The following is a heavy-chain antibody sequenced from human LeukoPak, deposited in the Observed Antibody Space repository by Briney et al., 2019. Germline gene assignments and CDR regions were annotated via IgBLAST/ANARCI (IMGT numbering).Heavy chain of an antibody. D-gene: IGHD1-26*01. J-gene: IGHJ6*03. CDR2: INYSGTT. V-gene: IGHV4-39*01. CDR1: GDSFSSSSYY. CDR3: ARLSIVGATSSYYMDV. Sequence: SETLSLTCSVSGDSFSSSSYYWGWTRHPPGKGLGWLGCINYSGTTYYKPSLKSRVTISVDTSKNQFSVRLSSVTVADTAVYYCARLSIVGATSSYYMDVWGKGTTVTVSS.